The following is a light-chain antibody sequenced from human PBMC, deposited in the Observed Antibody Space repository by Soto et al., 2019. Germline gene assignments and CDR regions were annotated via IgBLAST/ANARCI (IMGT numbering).Light chain of an antibody. CDR2: AAS. CDR1: QSISSY. V-gene: IGKV1-39*01. J-gene: IGKJ5*01. CDR3: QQSYSTPPIT. Sequence: IQMTQSPSSLSASVGDRVTITCRASQSISSYLNWYQQKPGTAPKLLIYAASSLQSGVPSRFSGSGSGTDFTLTISSLQPEDFATYYCQQSYSTPPITFGQGTRLEI.